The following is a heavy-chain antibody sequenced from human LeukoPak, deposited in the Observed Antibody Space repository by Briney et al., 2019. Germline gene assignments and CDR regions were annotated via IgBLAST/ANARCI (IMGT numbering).Heavy chain of an antibody. CDR2: INPNSGGT. Sequence: ASVKVSCKASGYTFTGYYIHWVRQAPGQGLEWMGWINPNSGGTNYAQKFQGRVTMTRDTSISTAYMELSRLRSDDTAIYYCAIHCSGGSCYSGYWGQGTLVTVSS. V-gene: IGHV1-2*02. D-gene: IGHD2-15*01. J-gene: IGHJ4*02. CDR3: AIHCSGGSCYSGY. CDR1: GYTFTGYY.